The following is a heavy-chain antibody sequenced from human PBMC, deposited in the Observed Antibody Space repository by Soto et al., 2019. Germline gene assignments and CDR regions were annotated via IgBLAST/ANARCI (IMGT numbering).Heavy chain of an antibody. Sequence: QVQLQESGPGLVRPSGTVSLTCAVSGVSISSDNWRSWVRPPPGKALEWIGEIRHSGSTNYNPPLTRRVTMSVVPAKDLFSLTLNSVTAADTAFYYRARDQGSHPGDWGQGTLVSVSS. J-gene: IGHJ4*02. CDR1: GVSISSDNW. CDR3: ARDQGSHPGD. CDR2: IRHSGST. V-gene: IGHV4-4*02. D-gene: IGHD6-13*01.